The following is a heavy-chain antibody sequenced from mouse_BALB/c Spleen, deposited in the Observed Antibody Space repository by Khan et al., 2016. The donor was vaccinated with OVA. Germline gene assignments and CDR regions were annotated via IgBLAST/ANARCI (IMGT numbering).Heavy chain of an antibody. CDR3: ENDWGRY. CDR1: GYTFTEYT. V-gene: IGHV1-18*01. Sequence: VQLQQSGPELVKPGASVKISCKTSGYTFTEYTLHWVKQSHGKSLEWIGVINPKNGVTSYNQKFKGKATLTVDKSSSTAYMEFRSLTYEGAAVYYCENDWGRYWGQGTSVTVSS. J-gene: IGHJ4*01. CDR2: INPKNGVT. D-gene: IGHD4-1*01.